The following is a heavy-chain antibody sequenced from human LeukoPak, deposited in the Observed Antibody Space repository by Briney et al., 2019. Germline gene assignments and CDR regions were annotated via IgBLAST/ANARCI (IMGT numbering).Heavy chain of an antibody. V-gene: IGHV4-39*07. CDR1: GGSISSSSYY. Sequence: SETLSLTCTVSGGSISSSSYYWGWIRQPPGKGLEWIGSIYYSGSTYYNPSLKSRVTISVDTSKNQFSLKLSSVTAADTAVYYCAREWGYGCGGECFSGIQAYYGMDVWGQGTTVTVSS. CDR2: IYYSGST. J-gene: IGHJ6*02. CDR3: AREWGYGCGGECFSGIQAYYGMDV. D-gene: IGHD2-15*01.